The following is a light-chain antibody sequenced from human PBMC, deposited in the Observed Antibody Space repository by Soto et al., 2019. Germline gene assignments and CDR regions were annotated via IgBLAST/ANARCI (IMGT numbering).Light chain of an antibody. CDR1: QGIGDT. CDR3: LQYHNLSNT. CDR2: DTS. Sequence: EVVMRQSPATLSVSPGEGATLSCRASQGIGDTLAWYQHKPGQTPRLLIYDTSTRATGVPTRFSGSKSGKELTRTISSLNSGHFAVDSGLQYHNLSNTVCQRTRQEV. V-gene: IGKV3-15*01. J-gene: IGKJ5*01.